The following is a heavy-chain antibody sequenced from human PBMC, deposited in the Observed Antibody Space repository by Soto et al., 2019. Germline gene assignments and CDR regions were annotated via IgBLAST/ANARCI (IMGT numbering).Heavy chain of an antibody. CDR1: RFSFSNYG. CDR3: AKGLSYCSGGNCPLYWYYPMDV. Sequence: QVQLVESGGGVVQPGRSLILSCAASRFSFSNYGMHWVRQAPGKGLEWVAAISYDGSNDYYADSVKGRFTISRDNSKNTLYLQLNSLRAEDTAVYYCAKGLSYCSGGNCPLYWYYPMDVWGQGTTVTVSS. V-gene: IGHV3-30*18. CDR2: ISYDGSND. D-gene: IGHD2-15*01. J-gene: IGHJ6*02.